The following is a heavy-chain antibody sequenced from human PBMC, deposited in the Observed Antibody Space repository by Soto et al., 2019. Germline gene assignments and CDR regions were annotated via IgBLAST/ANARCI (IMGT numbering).Heavy chain of an antibody. D-gene: IGHD2-2*01. CDR2: ISGSGGST. CDR1: GFTFSSYA. CDR3: ARGGTSWVYYYIDV. Sequence: EVQLLESGGGLVQPGGSLRLSCAASGFTFSSYAMSWVRQAPGKGLEWVSAISGSGGSTYYADSVKGRFTISRDNSKNTLYLQMNSLRAEDTAVYYCARGGTSWVYYYIDVWGKGTTVTVSS. V-gene: IGHV3-23*01. J-gene: IGHJ6*03.